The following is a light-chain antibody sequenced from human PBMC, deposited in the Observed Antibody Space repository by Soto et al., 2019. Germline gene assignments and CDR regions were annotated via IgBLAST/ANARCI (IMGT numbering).Light chain of an antibody. CDR1: SSNIGSNA. Sequence: QAVVTQPPSASGTPGQRVTISCSGSSSNIGSNAFNWYQHLPGTAPNLLIYNTNQRPSVAPDRFSGSKSGTSASLAISGLQSEDEADYYCATWDDIPRDVVFGGGTKVTVL. CDR3: ATWDDIPRDVV. V-gene: IGLV1-44*01. CDR2: NTN. J-gene: IGLJ2*01.